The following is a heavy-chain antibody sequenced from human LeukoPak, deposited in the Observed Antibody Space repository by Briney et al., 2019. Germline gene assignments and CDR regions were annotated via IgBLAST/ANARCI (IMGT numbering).Heavy chain of an antibody. Sequence: GGSLRLTCAASGFTFSSYSMNWVRQAPGKGLEWVSYISSSSSTIYYADSVKGRFTISRDNAKNSLYLQMNSLRAEDTAVYYCARGALGYSSGLFDPWGQGTLVTVSS. V-gene: IGHV3-48*04. CDR3: ARGALGYSSGLFDP. D-gene: IGHD6-19*01. CDR2: ISSSSSTI. J-gene: IGHJ5*02. CDR1: GFTFSSYS.